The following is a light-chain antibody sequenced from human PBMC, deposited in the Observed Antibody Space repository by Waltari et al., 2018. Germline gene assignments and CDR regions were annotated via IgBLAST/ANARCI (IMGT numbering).Light chain of an antibody. CDR2: AAY. CDR1: PSVSSNN. Sequence: EIVLTQSPGTLSLSPGDRATLSCRASPSVSSNNLACYHQKPGQAPRLLISAAYSRATGITDRFSGSGSGTDFTLTISRVEPEDFAVYYCQQYANSPRTFGQGTKVEIK. CDR3: QQYANSPRT. J-gene: IGKJ1*01. V-gene: IGKV3-20*01.